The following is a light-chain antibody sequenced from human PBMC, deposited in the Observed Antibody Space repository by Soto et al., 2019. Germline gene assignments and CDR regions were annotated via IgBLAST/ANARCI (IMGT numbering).Light chain of an antibody. CDR3: QQYRSSTWT. Sequence: EIVLTHSPGTLSLYPGERATLSCRASQSISSSYLAWYQQKPGQAPRLLIYGASSRATGIPDRFSGSGSGTDFTLTISRLEPEDFPVYYRQQYRSSTWTFGQGTKVDIK. CDR1: QSISSSY. CDR2: GAS. V-gene: IGKV3-20*01. J-gene: IGKJ1*01.